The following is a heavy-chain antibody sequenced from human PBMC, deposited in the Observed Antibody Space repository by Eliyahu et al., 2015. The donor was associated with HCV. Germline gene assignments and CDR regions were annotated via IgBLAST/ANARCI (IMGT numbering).Heavy chain of an antibody. CDR3: ARSPEYSYGLIYYYYYYGMDV. Sequence: QVQLVESGGGVVQPGRSLRLSCAASGFXFSSYAMHWVRQAPGKGLEWVAVISYDGSNKYYADSVKGRFTISRDNSKNTLYLQMNSLRAEDTAVYYCARSPEYSYGLIYYYYYYGMDVWGQGTTVTVSS. J-gene: IGHJ6*02. D-gene: IGHD5-18*01. CDR1: GFXFSSYA. V-gene: IGHV3-30-3*01. CDR2: ISYDGSNK.